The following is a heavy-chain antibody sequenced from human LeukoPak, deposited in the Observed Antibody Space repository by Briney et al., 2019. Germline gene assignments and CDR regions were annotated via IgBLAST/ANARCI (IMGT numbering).Heavy chain of an antibody. CDR2: IYYSGST. Sequence: GSLRLSCAASGFTFSSYSMNWVRQAPGKGLEWIGSIYYSGSTYYNPSLKSRVTISVDTSKNQFSLKLSSVTAADTAVYYCAREGIAAAGSGGWFDPWGQGTLVTVSS. CDR3: AREGIAAAGSGGWFDP. D-gene: IGHD6-13*01. J-gene: IGHJ5*02. V-gene: IGHV4-39*07. CDR1: GFTFSSYS.